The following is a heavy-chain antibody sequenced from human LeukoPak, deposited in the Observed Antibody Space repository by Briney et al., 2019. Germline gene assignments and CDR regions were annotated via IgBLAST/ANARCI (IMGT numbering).Heavy chain of an antibody. J-gene: IGHJ6*04. D-gene: IGHD2-15*01. CDR3: ARDGGPSPGMDV. CDR1: GGSVSSGSYY. CDR2: IYYTGST. V-gene: IGHV4-61*01. Sequence: SETLSLTCTVSGGSVSSGSYYWSWIRQPPGKGLEWIAYIYYTGSTNYNPSLKSRVTISVDTSKNQFSLKLSSVTAADTAVYYCARDGGPSPGMDVWGKGTTVTVSS.